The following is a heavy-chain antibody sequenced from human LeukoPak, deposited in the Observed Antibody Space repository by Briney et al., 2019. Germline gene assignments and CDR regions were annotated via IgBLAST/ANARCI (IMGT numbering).Heavy chain of an antibody. V-gene: IGHV3-11*04. CDR3: ARDFSDDSSGYYGELDY. Sequence: KPGGSLRLSCAASGFIFSDYYMGWIRQAPGKGLEWVSYISSSSSTIYYADSVKGRFTISRDNAKNSLYLQMNSLRAEDTAVYYCARDFSDDSSGYYGELDYWGQGTLVTVSS. CDR1: GFIFSDYY. J-gene: IGHJ4*02. CDR2: ISSSSSTI. D-gene: IGHD3-22*01.